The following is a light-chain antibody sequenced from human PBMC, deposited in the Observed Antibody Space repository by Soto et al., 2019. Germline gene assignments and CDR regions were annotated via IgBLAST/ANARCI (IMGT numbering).Light chain of an antibody. Sequence: QSVLTQPPSASGSPGQSVTISCTGTSSDVGGYNYVSWYQHHPGKAPKLIIYEVTKRPSGVPDRFSGSKSGNTASLIVSGLQAEDEADYYCSSYADTTYVFGTGTKVTVL. CDR2: EVT. CDR3: SSYADTTYV. J-gene: IGLJ1*01. CDR1: SSDVGGYNY. V-gene: IGLV2-8*01.